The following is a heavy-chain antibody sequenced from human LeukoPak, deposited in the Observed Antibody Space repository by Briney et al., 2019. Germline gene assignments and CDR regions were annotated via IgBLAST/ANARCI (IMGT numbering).Heavy chain of an antibody. V-gene: IGHV4-61*02. Sequence: SEPLSLTCTVPVGSISSGSYYWSWIRQPAGKGLEWIGRIFTSGSTNYNPSLKSRDTISVDTSKNQCSLKLSSVTAADTAVYYCARSLSRYDFWSGYRTGMDVWGQGTTVTVSS. CDR2: IFTSGST. CDR1: VGSISSGSYY. J-gene: IGHJ6*02. CDR3: ARSLSRYDFWSGYRTGMDV. D-gene: IGHD3-3*01.